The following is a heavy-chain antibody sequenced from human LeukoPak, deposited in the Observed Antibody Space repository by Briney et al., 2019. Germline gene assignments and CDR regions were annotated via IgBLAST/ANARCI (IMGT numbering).Heavy chain of an antibody. CDR2: INPNGDAT. J-gene: IGHJ5*02. D-gene: IGHD1-20*01. CDR1: GYTFTKYL. Sequence: GASVKVSCKTSGYTFTKYLIHWVRQAPGQGIEWVGTINPNGDATNYAPRLQGRLTLTQDTSTSTVYMELRGLTPDDTAVYYCARPLFCAFDNCGYWLDPWGPGTLVTVSS. V-gene: IGHV1-46*01. CDR3: ARPLFCAFDNCGYWLDP.